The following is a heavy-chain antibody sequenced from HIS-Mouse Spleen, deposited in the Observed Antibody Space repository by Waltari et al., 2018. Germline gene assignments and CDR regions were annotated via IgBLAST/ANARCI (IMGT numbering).Heavy chain of an antibody. CDR2: IYYSGST. V-gene: IGHV4-39*07. Sequence: QLQLQESGPGLVQPSEPLSLTCTVSGGSISSSSCSWGWIRQPPGKGLEWIGSIYYSGSTYYNPSLKSRVTISVDTSKNQFSLKLSSVTAADTAVYYCAREIPYSSSWYDWYFDLWGRGTLVTVSS. CDR1: GGSISSSSCS. CDR3: AREIPYSSSWYDWYFDL. J-gene: IGHJ2*01. D-gene: IGHD6-13*01.